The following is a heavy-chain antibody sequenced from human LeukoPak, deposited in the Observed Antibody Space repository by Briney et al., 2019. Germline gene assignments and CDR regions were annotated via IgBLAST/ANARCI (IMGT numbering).Heavy chain of an antibody. CDR2: ISYDGSNK. V-gene: IGHV3-30-3*01. D-gene: IGHD7-27*01. CDR1: GFTFSSYA. CDR3: ARLTGDDWYFDL. Sequence: PGGSLRLSCAASGFTFSSYAMHWVRQAPGKGLEWVAVISYDGSNKYYADSVKGRFTISRDNAKNSLYLQMNSLRAEDTAVYFCARLTGDDWYFDLWGRGTLVTVSS. J-gene: IGHJ2*01.